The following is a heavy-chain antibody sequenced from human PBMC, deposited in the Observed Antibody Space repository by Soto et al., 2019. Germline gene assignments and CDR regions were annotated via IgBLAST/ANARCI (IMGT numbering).Heavy chain of an antibody. CDR3: TRRGYGMDV. Sequence: GGSLRLSCAASGFTFSSYAMHWVRQAPGKGLEWVAFISYDGSNKYYADSVKGRFTISRDNSKNTLYLQMNSLRGEDTAVYYCTRRGYGMDVWGQGTTVTVYS. CDR1: GFTFSSYA. CDR2: ISYDGSNK. J-gene: IGHJ6*02. V-gene: IGHV3-30-3*01.